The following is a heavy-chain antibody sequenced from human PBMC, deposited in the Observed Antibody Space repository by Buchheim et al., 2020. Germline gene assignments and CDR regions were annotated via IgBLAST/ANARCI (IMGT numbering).Heavy chain of an antibody. Sequence: QLQLQESGPGLVKPSETLSLTCTVSGGSISSSSYYWGWIRQPPGKGLEWIGSIYYSGSTYYHPSLKSRVTVSVDTSKTQFSLKLSSVTAADTAVHYCARHAKVVVVTAIPDYWGQGTL. CDR3: ARHAKVVVVTAIPDY. V-gene: IGHV4-39*01. CDR2: IYYSGST. J-gene: IGHJ4*02. CDR1: GGSISSSSYY. D-gene: IGHD2-21*02.